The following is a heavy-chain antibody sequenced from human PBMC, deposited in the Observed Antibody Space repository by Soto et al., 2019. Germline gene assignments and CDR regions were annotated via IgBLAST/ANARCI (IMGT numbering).Heavy chain of an antibody. D-gene: IGHD6-19*01. CDR1: GFTFGASA. CDR3: AKDLGYSSGWEPFDY. Sequence: GGSLRLSCAASGFTFGASALQWVRQASGKGLEWLGRIGSRGETYATTYAASVKGRFTISRDDSKKTAYLQMNSLESEDTAVYYCAKDLGYSSGWEPFDYWGQGTLVTVSS. CDR2: IGSRGETYAT. V-gene: IGHV3-73*01. J-gene: IGHJ4*02.